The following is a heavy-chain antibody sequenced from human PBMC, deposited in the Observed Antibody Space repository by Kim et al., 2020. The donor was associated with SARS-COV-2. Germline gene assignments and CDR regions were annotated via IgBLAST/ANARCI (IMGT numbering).Heavy chain of an antibody. CDR2: IYPGDSDT. CDR1: GYSFTSYW. CDR3: ARPLVPAATYDAFDI. Sequence: GESLKISCKGSGYSFTSYWIGWVRQMPGKGLEWMGIIYPGDSDTRYSPSFQGQVTISADKSISTAYLQWSSLKASDTAMYYCARPLVPAATYDAFDIWGQGTMVTVSS. J-gene: IGHJ3*02. D-gene: IGHD2-2*01. V-gene: IGHV5-51*01.